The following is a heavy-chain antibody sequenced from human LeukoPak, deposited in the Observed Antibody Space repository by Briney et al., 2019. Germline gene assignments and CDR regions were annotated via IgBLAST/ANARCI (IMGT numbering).Heavy chain of an antibody. CDR1: GYTFIDHY. Sequence: ASVKLSCKPSGYTFIDHYLNWVRQAPGQGLESLGWIDPDTGDTNYPQKFQGRVTMTRDTSSSTAYMELNRLRSDDTAVYYCARAGHNSNSGGYDFWGLGTLVTVSS. CDR2: IDPDTGDT. V-gene: IGHV1-2*02. D-gene: IGHD3-22*01. J-gene: IGHJ4*02. CDR3: ARAGHNSNSGGYDF.